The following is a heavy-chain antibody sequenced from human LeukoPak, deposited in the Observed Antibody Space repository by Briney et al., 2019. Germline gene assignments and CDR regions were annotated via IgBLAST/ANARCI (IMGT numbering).Heavy chain of an antibody. CDR1: GFTFSRYW. CDR3: ARESFAARWD. Sequence: GGSLRLSCAASGFTFSRYWMSWVRQAPGKGLEWAANIKQDGSQKSYVDSVKGRFTISRDDANNLLYLQMNSLRAEDTAVYYCARESFAARWDWGQGTLVTVPS. CDR2: IKQDGSQK. V-gene: IGHV3-7*01. J-gene: IGHJ4*02. D-gene: IGHD6-6*01.